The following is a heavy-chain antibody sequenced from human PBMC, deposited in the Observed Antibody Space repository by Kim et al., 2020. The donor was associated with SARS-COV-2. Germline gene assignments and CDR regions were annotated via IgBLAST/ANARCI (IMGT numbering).Heavy chain of an antibody. CDR3: ARGYCSGGSCYIPLIDYGMDV. V-gene: IGHV4-59*01. CDR2: IYYSGST. J-gene: IGHJ6*02. D-gene: IGHD2-15*01. CDR1: GGSISSYY. Sequence: SETLSLTCTVSGGSISSYYWSWIRQPPGKGLEWIGYIYYSGSTNYNPSLKSRVTISVDTSKNQFSLKLSSVTAADTAVYYCARGYCSGGSCYIPLIDYGMDVWGQGTTVTVSS.